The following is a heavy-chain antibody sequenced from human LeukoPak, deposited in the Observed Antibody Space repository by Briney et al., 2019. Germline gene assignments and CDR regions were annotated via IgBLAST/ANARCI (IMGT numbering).Heavy chain of an antibody. V-gene: IGHV5-51*01. D-gene: IGHD3-22*01. J-gene: IGHJ4*02. CDR3: ARQKPYYYDSSGIVDY. Sequence: GESLKISCRGSGYSFTSYWIGWVRQMPGKGLEWMGIIYPGDSDTRYSPSFQGQVTISADKSISTAYLQWSSLKASDTAMYYCARQKPYYYDSSGIVDYWGRGTLVTVSS. CDR1: GYSFTSYW. CDR2: IYPGDSDT.